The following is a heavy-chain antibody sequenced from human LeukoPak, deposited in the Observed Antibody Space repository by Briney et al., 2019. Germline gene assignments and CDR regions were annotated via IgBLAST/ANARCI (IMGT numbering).Heavy chain of an antibody. Sequence: VTVSCKASGYTFTSYDINWVRQAPGQGLEWMGWMNPNSGKTDYAQKFQGRVTMTRKSSIRTAYMEVSSLRSEDTAVYYCARGGITMVRGVITNLGYYYGMDVWGQGTTVTVSS. CDR2: MNPNSGKT. V-gene: IGHV1-8*01. J-gene: IGHJ6*02. CDR1: GYTFTSYD. D-gene: IGHD3-10*01. CDR3: ARGGITMVRGVITNLGYYYGMDV.